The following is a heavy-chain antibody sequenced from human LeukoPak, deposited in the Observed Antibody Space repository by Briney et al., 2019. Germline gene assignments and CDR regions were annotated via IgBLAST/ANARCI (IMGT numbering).Heavy chain of an antibody. CDR3: AKRGVVIRVILVGFHKEAYYFDS. CDR1: GITLSNYG. D-gene: IGHD3-22*01. J-gene: IGHJ4*02. V-gene: IGHV3-23*01. CDR2: ISGSGGST. Sequence: PGGSLTLSCAVSGITLSNYGMSWVRQAPGKGLEWVAGISGSGGSTNYADSVKGRFTISRDNPKNTLFLQMNSLRAEDTAVYFCAKRGVVIRVILVGFHKEAYYFDSWGQGALVTVSS.